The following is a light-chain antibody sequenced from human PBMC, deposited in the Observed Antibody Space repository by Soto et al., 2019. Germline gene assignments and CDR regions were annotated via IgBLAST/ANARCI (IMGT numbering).Light chain of an antibody. V-gene: IGLV2-14*01. CDR3: GSYTSSFTLV. CDR2: EVT. J-gene: IGLJ3*02. CDR1: SSDVGGYNF. Sequence: QSALTQPASVSGSPGQSVTISCTGTSSDVGGYNFVSWYQQHPDKAPQLMIYEVTNRPSGVSIRFSGSKSGNTASLTISGLQAEDEADYYCGSYTSSFTLVFGGGTKLTVL.